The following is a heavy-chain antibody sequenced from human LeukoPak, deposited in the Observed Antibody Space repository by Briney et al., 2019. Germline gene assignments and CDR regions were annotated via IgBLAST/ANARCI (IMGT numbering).Heavy chain of an antibody. J-gene: IGHJ6*02. CDR2: ISAYNGNT. CDR1: GYTFTSYG. Sequence: AASVKVSCKASGYTFTSYGISWVRQAPGRGLEWMGWISAYNGNTNYAQKLQGRVTMTTDTSTSTAYMELRSLRSDDTAVYYCARDPPIYIVATMSRYYYYGMDVWGQGTTVTVSS. D-gene: IGHD5-12*01. V-gene: IGHV1-18*01. CDR3: ARDPPIYIVATMSRYYYYGMDV.